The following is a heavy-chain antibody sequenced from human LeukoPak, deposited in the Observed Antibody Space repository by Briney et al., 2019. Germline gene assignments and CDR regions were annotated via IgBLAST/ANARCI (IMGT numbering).Heavy chain of an antibody. Sequence: ASVKVSCKASGYTFTSYAMHWVRQAPGQRLEWMGWINAGNGNTKYSQKFQGRVTITRDTSASTAYMELSSLRSEDTAVYYCARADSGRYFILDYWGQGTLVTVSS. CDR1: GYTFTSYA. V-gene: IGHV1-3*01. J-gene: IGHJ4*02. CDR3: ARADSGRYFILDY. D-gene: IGHD6-19*01. CDR2: INAGNGNT.